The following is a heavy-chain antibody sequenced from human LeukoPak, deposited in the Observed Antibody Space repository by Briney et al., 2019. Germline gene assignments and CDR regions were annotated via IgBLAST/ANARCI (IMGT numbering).Heavy chain of an antibody. CDR3: ARDQRGSTWIQLWFPPDYYYMDV. D-gene: IGHD5-18*01. CDR1: GFTFSSYW. Sequence: GGSLRLSCAASGFTFSSYWMSWVRQAPGKGLEWVANIKQDGSEKYYVDSVKGRFTISRDNAKNSLYLQMNSLRAEDTAVYYCARDQRGSTWIQLWFPPDYYYMDVWGKGTTVTVSS. CDR2: IKQDGSEK. V-gene: IGHV3-7*01. J-gene: IGHJ6*03.